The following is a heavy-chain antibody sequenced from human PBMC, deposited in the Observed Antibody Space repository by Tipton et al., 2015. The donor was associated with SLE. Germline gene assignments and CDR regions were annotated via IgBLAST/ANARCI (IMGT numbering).Heavy chain of an antibody. CDR1: GGSISSYY. Sequence: LRLSCTVSGGSISSYYWSWIRQPPGKGLEWIGYIYYSGSTNYNPSLKSRVTMSVDTSKNQFSLKLSSVTAADTAVYYCARSKLGVRRLDYWGQGTLVTVSS. CDR2: IYYSGST. J-gene: IGHJ4*02. V-gene: IGHV4-59*12. D-gene: IGHD7-27*01. CDR3: ARSKLGVRRLDY.